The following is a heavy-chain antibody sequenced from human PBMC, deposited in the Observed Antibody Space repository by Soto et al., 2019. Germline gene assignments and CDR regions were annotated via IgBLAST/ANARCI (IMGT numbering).Heavy chain of an antibody. Sequence: ASVKVSCKASGYTFTGYYMHWVRQAPGQGLEWMGWINPNSGGTNYARKFQGWVTMTRDTSISTAYMELSRLRSDDTAVYYCARLDYGGKGAFDIWGQGTMVTVSS. CDR1: GYTFTGYY. V-gene: IGHV1-2*04. J-gene: IGHJ3*02. D-gene: IGHD4-17*01. CDR3: ARLDYGGKGAFDI. CDR2: INPNSGGT.